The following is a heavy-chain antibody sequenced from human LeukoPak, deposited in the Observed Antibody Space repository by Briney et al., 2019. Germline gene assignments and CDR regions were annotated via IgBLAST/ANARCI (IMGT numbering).Heavy chain of an antibody. J-gene: IGHJ4*02. CDR1: GYTFTNYY. V-gene: IGHV1-46*01. CDR3: ARGSPPRRNYDSRGYYSYYFDY. Sequence: GASVKVSCKASGYTFTNYYIHWVRQAPGQGLECMGIINPSGGSTSYAQKFQGRVTMTRDMSTSTVYMELSSLRSEDTAVYYCARGSPPRRNYDSRGYYSYYFDYWGQGTLVTVSS. D-gene: IGHD3-22*01. CDR2: INPSGGST.